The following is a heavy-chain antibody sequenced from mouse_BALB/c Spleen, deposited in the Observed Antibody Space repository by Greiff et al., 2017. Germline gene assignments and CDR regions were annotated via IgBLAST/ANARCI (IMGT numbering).Heavy chain of an antibody. D-gene: IGHD2-2*01. Sequence: EVMLVESGGGLVKPGGSLKLSCAASGFSFSSYDMSWVRQTPEKRLEWVAYISSGGGSTYYPDTVKGRFTISRDNAKNTLYLQMSSLKSEDTAMYYCARGGWLRKNFDVWGAGTTVTVSS. CDR1: GFSFSSYD. J-gene: IGHJ1*01. CDR3: ARGGWLRKNFDV. V-gene: IGHV5-12-1*01. CDR2: ISSGGGST.